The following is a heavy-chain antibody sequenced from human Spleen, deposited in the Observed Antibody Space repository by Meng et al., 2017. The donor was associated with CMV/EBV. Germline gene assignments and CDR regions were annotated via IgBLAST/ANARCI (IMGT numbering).Heavy chain of an antibody. CDR3: AREYCTSTSCYKAIDP. Sequence: GGSLRLSCAASGFNFRNYWMHWVRQAPGKGLVWVSRINSDGSSTSYADSVKGRFTISRDNSKNTLYLQMNSLRAEDTAVYYCAREYCTSTSCYKAIDPWGQGTLVTVSS. CDR1: GFNFRNYW. D-gene: IGHD2-2*02. V-gene: IGHV3-74*01. CDR2: INSDGSST. J-gene: IGHJ5*02.